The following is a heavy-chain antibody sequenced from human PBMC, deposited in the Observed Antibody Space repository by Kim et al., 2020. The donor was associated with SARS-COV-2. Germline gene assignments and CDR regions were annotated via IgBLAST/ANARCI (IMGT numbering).Heavy chain of an antibody. V-gene: IGHV3-64*01. CDR2: ISSNGGST. CDR1: GFTFSSYA. Sequence: GGSLRLSCAASGFTFSSYAMHWVRQAPGKGLEYVSAISSNGGSTYYANSVKGRFTISRDNSKNTLYLQMCSLRAEDMAVYYCARGPYYGSGSSYYYGMDV. J-gene: IGHJ6*01. CDR3: ARGPYYGSGSSYYYGMDV. D-gene: IGHD3-10*01.